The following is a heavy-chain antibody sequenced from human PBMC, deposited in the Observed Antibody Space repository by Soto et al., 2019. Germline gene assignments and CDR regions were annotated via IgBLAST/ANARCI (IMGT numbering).Heavy chain of an antibody. CDR1: GFTFSSYG. D-gene: IGHD2-15*01. V-gene: IGHV3-30*18. CDR3: AKGALGYCSGGSCYSSKFDY. J-gene: IGHJ4*02. Sequence: GGSLRLSCAASGFTFSSYGMHWVRQAPGKGLEWVAVISYDGSNKYYADSVKGRFTISRDNSKNTLYLQMNSLRAEDTAVYYCAKGALGYCSGGSCYSSKFDYWGQGTLVTVSS. CDR2: ISYDGSNK.